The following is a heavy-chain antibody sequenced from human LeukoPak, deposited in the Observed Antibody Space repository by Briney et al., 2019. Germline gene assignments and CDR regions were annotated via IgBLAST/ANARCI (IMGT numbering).Heavy chain of an antibody. CDR1: GGTFSSYA. Sequence: SVKVSCKASGGTFSSYAISWVRQAPGQGLEWMGGIIPIFGTANYAQKFQGRVTITTDESTSTAYMELSSLRSEDTAVYYCAREGTYYDFWSGYSVASNWCDPWGQGTLVTVSS. J-gene: IGHJ5*02. CDR3: AREGTYYDFWSGYSVASNWCDP. V-gene: IGHV1-69*05. D-gene: IGHD3-3*01. CDR2: IIPIFGTA.